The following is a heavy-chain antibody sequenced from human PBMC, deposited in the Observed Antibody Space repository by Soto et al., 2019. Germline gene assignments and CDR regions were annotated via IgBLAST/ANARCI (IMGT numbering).Heavy chain of an antibody. J-gene: IGHJ4*02. D-gene: IGHD3-10*01. CDR3: ARAVLLWFGELSPRFDY. CDR2: ISAYNGNT. Sequence: QVQLVQSGAEVKKPGASVKVSCKASGYTFTSYGISWVRQAPGQGLEWVGWISAYNGNTNYAQKLQGRVTMTTDTSTSTAYMELRSLRSDDTAVYYCARAVLLWFGELSPRFDYWGQGTLVTVSS. CDR1: GYTFTSYG. V-gene: IGHV1-18*01.